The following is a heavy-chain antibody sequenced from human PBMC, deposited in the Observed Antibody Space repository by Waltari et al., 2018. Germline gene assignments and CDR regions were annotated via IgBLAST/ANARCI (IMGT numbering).Heavy chain of an antibody. CDR3: ARGAAPGKGAHWFAP. V-gene: IGHV1-8*01. J-gene: IGHJ5*02. Sequence: QVQLVQSGAEVKKTGASVKVCCKASGYTFYNYDINWVRQATGQGPEWMGWVNPNSGNTGYAQKFQDRLSMTTNNSISTAYMELPSLTSDDTAIYYCARGAAPGKGAHWFAPWGQGTLVTVSS. CDR1: GYTFYNYD. D-gene: IGHD6-13*01. CDR2: VNPNSGNT.